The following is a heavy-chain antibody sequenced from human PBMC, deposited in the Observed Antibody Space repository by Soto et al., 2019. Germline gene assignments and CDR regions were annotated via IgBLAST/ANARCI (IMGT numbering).Heavy chain of an antibody. CDR1: GGSLSSFY. V-gene: IGHV4-59*01. Sequence: SETLSLTCTVSGGSLSSFYWSWIRQPPGKGLEWLGHIFYSGSTNYSPSLKSRVTISADTSKNQFSLKLNSVTAADTAVYYCARALYSGYDYWGQGTLVTVSS. CDR3: ARALYSGYDY. J-gene: IGHJ4*02. CDR2: IFYSGST. D-gene: IGHD5-12*01.